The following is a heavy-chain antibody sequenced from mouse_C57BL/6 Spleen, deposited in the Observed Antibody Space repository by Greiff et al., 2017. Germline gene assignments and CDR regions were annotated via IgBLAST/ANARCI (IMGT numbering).Heavy chain of an antibody. CDR3: ARTSYGSSSFDY. Sequence: QVQLQQPGAELVMPGASVKLSCKASGYTFTSYWMHWVKQRPGQGLEWIGEIDPSDSYTNYNQKFKGKSTLPVDKSSSTAYMQLSSLTSEDSAVYYCARTSYGSSSFDYWGQGTTLTVSS. CDR2: IDPSDSYT. CDR1: GYTFTSYW. D-gene: IGHD1-1*01. J-gene: IGHJ2*01. V-gene: IGHV1-69*01.